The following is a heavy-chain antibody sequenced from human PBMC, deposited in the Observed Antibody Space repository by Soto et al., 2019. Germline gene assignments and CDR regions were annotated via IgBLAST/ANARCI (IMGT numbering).Heavy chain of an antibody. V-gene: IGHV1-18*01. J-gene: IGHJ4*02. CDR1: GYTFTSYG. CDR3: ARVSPRGVGATRGGFDY. CDR2: ISAYNGNT. Sequence: QVQLVQSGAEVKKPGASVKVSCKASGYTFTSYGISWVRQAPGQGLEWMGWISAYNGNTNYAQKLQGRVTMTTDTATSTAYMELRSLRSDDTAVYYCARVSPRGVGATRGGFDYWGQGTLVTVSS. D-gene: IGHD1-26*01.